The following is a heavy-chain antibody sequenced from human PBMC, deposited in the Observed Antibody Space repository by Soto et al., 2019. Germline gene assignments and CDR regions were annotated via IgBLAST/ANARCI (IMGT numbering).Heavy chain of an antibody. CDR2: VFYSGTT. V-gene: IGHV4-59*11. Sequence: SETLSLTCTVSGGSISGHYWFWIRQSPGKGLEWIGYVFYSGTTNYNPSLKSRVTLSADTSKNQFSLRLSSVTAADTAVYYCARVGSSGWSPDYWGQGTLVTVSS. J-gene: IGHJ4*02. CDR1: GGSISGHY. CDR3: ARVGSSGWSPDY. D-gene: IGHD6-19*01.